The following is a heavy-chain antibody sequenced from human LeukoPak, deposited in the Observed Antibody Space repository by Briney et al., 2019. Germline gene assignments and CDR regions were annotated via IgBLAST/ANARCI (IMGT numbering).Heavy chain of an antibody. CDR2: IIPIFGTA. V-gene: IGHV1-69*13. CDR3: ARALNAITMVRDDAFDI. D-gene: IGHD3-10*01. Sequence: SVKVSCKASGGTFSSYAISWVRQAPGQGLEWMGGIIPIFGTANYAQKFQGRVTITADESTSTAYMELSSLRSEDTAVYYCARALNAITMVRDDAFDIWGRGTMVTVSS. CDR1: GGTFSSYA. J-gene: IGHJ3*02.